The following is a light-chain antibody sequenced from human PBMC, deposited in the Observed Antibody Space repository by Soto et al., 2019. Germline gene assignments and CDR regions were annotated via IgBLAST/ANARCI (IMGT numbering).Light chain of an antibody. CDR2: GNN. V-gene: IGLV1-40*01. Sequence: QAVVTQPPSVSGAPGQRVTISCTGSSSNIGAGYDVHWYQQLPGTAPKLLISGNNNRPSGVPDRFSGSKSGTSASLAITGLQAEDEADYYCQSTDSSLSGVVFGGGTQLTVL. CDR3: QSTDSSLSGVV. CDR1: SSNIGAGYD. J-gene: IGLJ2*01.